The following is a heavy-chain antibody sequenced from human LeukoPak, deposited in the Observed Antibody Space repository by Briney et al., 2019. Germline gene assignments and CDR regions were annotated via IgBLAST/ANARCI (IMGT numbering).Heavy chain of an antibody. V-gene: IGHV1-8*01. CDR3: ARANYGSGSYHPYYYYMDV. CDR1: GYSFTSYD. Sequence: ASVTVSCKASGYSFTSYDINWVRQATGQGLEWMGWMNPNSGNTGYAQKFLGRVTMTRNISISTAYMELSSLRSEDTAVYYCARANYGSGSYHPYYYYMDVWGKGTTVTVSS. D-gene: IGHD3-10*01. CDR2: MNPNSGNT. J-gene: IGHJ6*03.